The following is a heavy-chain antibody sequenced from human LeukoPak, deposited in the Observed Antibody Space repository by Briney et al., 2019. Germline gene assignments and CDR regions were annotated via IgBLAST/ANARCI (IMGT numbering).Heavy chain of an antibody. V-gene: IGHV3-74*01. D-gene: IGHD6-19*01. CDR1: GFTFRSYW. CDR3: AKMVHTEQWLVPFDY. CDR2: INSDGSGT. Sequence: PGGSLRLSCAASGFTFRSYWMHWVRQASGKGLVWVSRINSDGSGTNYADSVKGRFTISRDNAKNTLYLQMNSLRAEDTAVYYCAKMVHTEQWLVPFDYWGQGTLVTVSS. J-gene: IGHJ4*02.